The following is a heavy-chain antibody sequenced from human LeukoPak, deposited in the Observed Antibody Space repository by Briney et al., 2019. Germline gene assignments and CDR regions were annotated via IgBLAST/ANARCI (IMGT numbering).Heavy chain of an antibody. Sequence: ASVKVSCKASGGTFISYAISWVRQAPGQGLEWMGGIIPIFGTANYAQKFQGRVTITADESSSTAYMELSSLRSEDTAVYYCARGAGSYGYFDYWGQGTLVTVSS. CDR1: GGTFISYA. CDR2: IIPIFGTA. CDR3: ARGAGSYGYFDY. V-gene: IGHV1-69*13. D-gene: IGHD1-26*01. J-gene: IGHJ4*02.